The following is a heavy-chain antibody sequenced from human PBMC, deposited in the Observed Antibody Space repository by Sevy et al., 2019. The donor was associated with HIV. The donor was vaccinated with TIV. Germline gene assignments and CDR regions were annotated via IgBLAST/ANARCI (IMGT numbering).Heavy chain of an antibody. J-gene: IGHJ1*01. CDR1: GYTFTNYH. V-gene: IGHV1-18*01. CDR3: ARAPSGSQGPGQYFHH. D-gene: IGHD1-26*01. CDR2: ITPNNGNT. Sequence: ASVKVSCKASGYTFTNYHITWVRQAPGQGLEWMGWITPNNGNTNYGRRLQGRVTMTTDTSTATAYMELRNLRSDDTAVYFCARAPSGSQGPGQYFHHWGQGTLVTVSS.